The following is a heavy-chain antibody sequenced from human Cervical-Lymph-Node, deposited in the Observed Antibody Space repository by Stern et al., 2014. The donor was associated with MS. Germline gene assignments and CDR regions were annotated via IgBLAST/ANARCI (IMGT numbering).Heavy chain of an antibody. J-gene: IGHJ6*02. Sequence: QLVESGPEVKKPGTSVKVSCKASGFTFTSSAVQWVRQARGQPLEWVGWVAAGSGNTNYAQKFQERVTITRDMSTSTAYMELSSLRSEDTAVYYCAAEVGSGWYDNYYGMDVWGQGTTVTVSS. CDR1: GFTFTSSA. CDR3: AAEVGSGWYDNYYGMDV. CDR2: VAAGSGNT. V-gene: IGHV1-58*01. D-gene: IGHD6-19*01.